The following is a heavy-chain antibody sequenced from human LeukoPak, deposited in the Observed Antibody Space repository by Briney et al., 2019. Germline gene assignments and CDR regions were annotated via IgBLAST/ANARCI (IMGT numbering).Heavy chain of an antibody. J-gene: IGHJ6*02. V-gene: IGHV4-39*07. D-gene: IGHD1-14*01. CDR3: ARGENDDRYYYGMDV. Sequence: SETLSLTCTVSGGSISSSSYYWGWIRQPPGKGLEWIGSIYYSGSTYYNPSLKSRVTISVDTSKNQFSLKLSSVTAADTAVYYCARGENDDRYYYGMDVWGQGTTVTVSS. CDR1: GGSISSSSYY. CDR2: IYYSGST.